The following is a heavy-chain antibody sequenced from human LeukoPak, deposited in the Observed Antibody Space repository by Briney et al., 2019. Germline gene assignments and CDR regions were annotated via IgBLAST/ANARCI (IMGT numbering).Heavy chain of an antibody. CDR3: ARGGGSDAFDI. CDR1: GGSISSYY. Sequence: PSETLSLTCTVSGGSISSYYWSWIQQPPGKGLEWIGYIYYSGSTNYNPSLKSRVTISVDTSKNQFSLRLSSVTAADTAVYYCARGGGSDAFDIWGQGTMVTVSS. D-gene: IGHD3-16*01. CDR2: IYYSGST. J-gene: IGHJ3*02. V-gene: IGHV4-59*01.